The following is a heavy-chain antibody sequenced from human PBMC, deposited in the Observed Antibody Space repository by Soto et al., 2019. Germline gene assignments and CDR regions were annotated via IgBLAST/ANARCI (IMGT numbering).Heavy chain of an antibody. Sequence: QVQLVGSGGGVVQPGRSLRLSCAASGFTFSSYAMHWVRQAPGKGLEWVAVISYDGSNKYYADSVKGRFTISRDNSKNPLYMQMNSLRAEDTAVYYCARDSVAVADSYYFDYWGQGTLVTVSS. D-gene: IGHD6-19*01. CDR2: ISYDGSNK. J-gene: IGHJ4*02. CDR3: ARDSVAVADSYYFDY. CDR1: GFTFSSYA. V-gene: IGHV3-30-3*01.